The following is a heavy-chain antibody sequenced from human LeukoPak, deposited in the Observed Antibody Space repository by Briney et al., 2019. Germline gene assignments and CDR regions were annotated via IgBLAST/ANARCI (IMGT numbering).Heavy chain of an antibody. CDR1: GGSISSYY. J-gene: IGHJ4*02. V-gene: IGHV4-59*01. Sequence: SETLSLTCTASGGSISSYYWSWIRQPPGKGLEWIGYIYYSGSTNYNPSLKSRVTISVDTSKNQFSLKMTSVTAADTAVYYCAGESVSVAYCGGDCWATDDYWGQGTLVTVSS. CDR2: IYYSGST. D-gene: IGHD2-21*02. CDR3: AGESVSVAYCGGDCWATDDY.